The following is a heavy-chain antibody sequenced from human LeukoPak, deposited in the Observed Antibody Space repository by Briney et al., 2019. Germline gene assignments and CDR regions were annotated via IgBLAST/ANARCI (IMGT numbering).Heavy chain of an antibody. V-gene: IGHV4-39*01. Sequence: SETLSLTRTVSGGSISSSSYYWGWIRQPPGKGLEWIGSIYYSGSTYYNPSLKSRVTISVDTSKNQFSLKLSSVTAADTAVYYCARQPYYDFWSGYYGLDVWGQGTTVTVSS. D-gene: IGHD3-3*01. CDR2: IYYSGST. J-gene: IGHJ6*02. CDR1: GGSISSSSYY. CDR3: ARQPYYDFWSGYYGLDV.